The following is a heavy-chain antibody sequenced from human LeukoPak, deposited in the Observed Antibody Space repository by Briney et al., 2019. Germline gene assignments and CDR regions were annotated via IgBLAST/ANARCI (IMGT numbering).Heavy chain of an antibody. D-gene: IGHD3-10*01. Sequence: SETLSLTCTVSGGSISSYYRSWLRQPAGKGLEWLGRIYTSGSTNYNPSLKSRVTMSVDTSKNQFSLKLSSVTAADTAVYYCAREKAITMVRGVIGFFDYWGQGTLVTVSS. V-gene: IGHV4-4*07. CDR1: GGSISSYY. CDR3: AREKAITMVRGVIGFFDY. CDR2: IYTSGST. J-gene: IGHJ4*02.